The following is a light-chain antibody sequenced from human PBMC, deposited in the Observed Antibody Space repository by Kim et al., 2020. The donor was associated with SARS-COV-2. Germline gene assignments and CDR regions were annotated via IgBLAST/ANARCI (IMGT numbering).Light chain of an antibody. CDR3: QAWDSSTVG. J-gene: IGLJ2*01. CDR2: QDS. Sequence: VSQEQTASITCSGDKVGDKYACWYQQKPGQSPVLVIYQDSKRPSGIPERFSGSNSGKTATLTISGTQAMDEADYYCQAWDSSTVGFGGGTQLTVL. V-gene: IGLV3-1*01. CDR1: KVGDKY.